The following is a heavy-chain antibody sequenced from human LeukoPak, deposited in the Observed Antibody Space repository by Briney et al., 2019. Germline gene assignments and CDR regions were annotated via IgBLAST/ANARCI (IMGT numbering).Heavy chain of an antibody. CDR1: GFTFSSYG. CDR2: IWYDGSNK. Sequence: GGSLRLSCAASGFTFSSYGMHWVRQAPGKGLEWVAVIWYDGSNKYYADSVKGRFTISRDNAKNSLYLQMNSLRAEDTAVYYCASRQLVLTPEYFQHWGQGTLVTVSS. D-gene: IGHD6-13*01. CDR3: ASRQLVLTPEYFQH. V-gene: IGHV3-33*03. J-gene: IGHJ1*01.